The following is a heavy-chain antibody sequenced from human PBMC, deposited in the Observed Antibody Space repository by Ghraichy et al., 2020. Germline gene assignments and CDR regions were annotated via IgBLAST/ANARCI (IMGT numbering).Heavy chain of an antibody. CDR1: GFTFRTFV. J-gene: IGHJ4*02. CDR3: ARAEDSRWHVFDS. V-gene: IGHV3-30-3*01. Sequence: GGSLRLSCAASGFTFRTFVMHWVHQAPGQVLEWVAVISNDGNIENYADSVKGRFTISRDNFKNTLYVQMNSLRVEDTAVYYCARAEDSRWHVFDSWGQGTLVTVSS. CDR2: ISNDGNIE. D-gene: IGHD6-13*01.